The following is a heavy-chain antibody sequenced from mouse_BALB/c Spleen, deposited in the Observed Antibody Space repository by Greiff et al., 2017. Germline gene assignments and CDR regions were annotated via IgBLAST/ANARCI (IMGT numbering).Heavy chain of an antibody. CDR3: NAYYGSSYYYAMDY. CDR2: IDPENGDT. J-gene: IGHJ4*01. V-gene: IGHV14-4*02. D-gene: IGHD1-1*01. CDR1: GFNIKDYY. Sequence: VQLQQSGAELVRSGASVKLSCTASGFNIKDYYMHWVKQRPEQGLEWIGWIDPENGDTEYAPKFQGKATMTADTSSNTAYLQLSSLTSEDTAVYYCNAYYGSSYYYAMDYWGQGTSVTVSS.